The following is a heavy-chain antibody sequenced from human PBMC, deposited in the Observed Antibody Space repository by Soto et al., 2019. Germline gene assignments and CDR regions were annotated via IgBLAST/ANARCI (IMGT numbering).Heavy chain of an antibody. J-gene: IGHJ4*02. Sequence: QITLKESGPTLVKPTQTLTLTCMFSGFSLTTSGAAVAWIRQSPGKALEWLALIYWDDDKRYNPSLKSRLTITKDTSKNLVVITMTNMDPVDTGTYYCAHRPVVVGAYYFDYWGQGTLVTVSS. CDR2: IYWDDDK. D-gene: IGHD2-21*01. V-gene: IGHV2-5*02. CDR1: GFSLTTSGAA. CDR3: AHRPVVVGAYYFDY.